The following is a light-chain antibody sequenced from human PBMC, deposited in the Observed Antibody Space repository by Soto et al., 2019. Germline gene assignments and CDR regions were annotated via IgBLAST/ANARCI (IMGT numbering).Light chain of an antibody. CDR1: SSNIESNT. V-gene: IGLV1-44*01. CDR2: SNN. CDR3: ATWDDSPWSEV. Sequence: QSVLTQPPSASGTPGQRVTISCSGSSSNIESNTVNWYQQLPGTAPKLLIYSNNKRPLGVPDRFSGSKSGTSASLAISGLQSEDEADYYCATWDDSPWSEVFGGGTKLTVL. J-gene: IGLJ3*02.